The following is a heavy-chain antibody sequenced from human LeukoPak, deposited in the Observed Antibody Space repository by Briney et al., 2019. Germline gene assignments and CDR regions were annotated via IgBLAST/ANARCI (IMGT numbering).Heavy chain of an antibody. CDR1: GFTFSSYA. D-gene: IGHD4-17*01. Sequence: HPGRSLRLSCAASGFTFSSYAMHWVRQAPGKGLEWVAVISYDGSNKYYADSVKGRFTISRDNSKNTLYLQMNSLRAEDTAVYYCARGSSPHYGDYGPYYFDYWGQGTLVTVSS. CDR2: ISYDGSNK. V-gene: IGHV3-30-3*01. CDR3: ARGSSPHYGDYGPYYFDY. J-gene: IGHJ4*02.